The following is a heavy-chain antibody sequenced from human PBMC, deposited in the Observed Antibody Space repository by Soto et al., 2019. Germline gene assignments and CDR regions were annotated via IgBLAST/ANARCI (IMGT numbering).Heavy chain of an antibody. CDR1: GGSIGSGYY. V-gene: IGHV4-38-2*02. J-gene: IGHJ4*02. CDR3: ARVLRVVVTACFDY. Sequence: SETLSLTCTVSGGSIGSGYYWGWIRQPPGKGLEWIGSIYHSGSTYYNPSLKSRLTISVDTSKNQFSLKLSSVTAADTAVYYCARVLRVVVTACFDYWGQGTLVTDSS. D-gene: IGHD2-21*02. CDR2: IYHSGST.